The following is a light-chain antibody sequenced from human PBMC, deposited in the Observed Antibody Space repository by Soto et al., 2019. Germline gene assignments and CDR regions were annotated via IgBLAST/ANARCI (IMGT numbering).Light chain of an antibody. CDR3: QSYDNRLQWL. CDR1: SSNIGAGFD. Sequence: QSVLTQPPSVSGAPGQRITISCTGSSSNIGAGFDVFWYQQFPGTAPKLLMYGNGNRPSGVPDRFSGSKSGTSASLAITGLQADDEGDYYCQSYDNRLQWLFGGGTKLTVL. CDR2: GNG. V-gene: IGLV1-40*01. J-gene: IGLJ3*02.